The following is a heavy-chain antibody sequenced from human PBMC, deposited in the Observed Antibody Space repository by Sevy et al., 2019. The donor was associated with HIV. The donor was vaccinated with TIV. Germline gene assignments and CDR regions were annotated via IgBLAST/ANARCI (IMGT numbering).Heavy chain of an antibody. CDR2: INHSGGT. Sequence: SETLSLTCAVYGGSFSGYYWSWIRQPPGKGLEWMGEINHSGGTNYNPSLKSRVTISVDTSKNQLSLKLSSVTAADTAVYYCARHCSGTSCSHAFDIWGQGTMVTVSS. V-gene: IGHV4-34*01. D-gene: IGHD2-2*01. J-gene: IGHJ3*02. CDR3: ARHCSGTSCSHAFDI. CDR1: GGSFSGYY.